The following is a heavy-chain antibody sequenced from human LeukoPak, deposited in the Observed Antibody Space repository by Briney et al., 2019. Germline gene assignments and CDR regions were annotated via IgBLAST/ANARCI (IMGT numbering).Heavy chain of an antibody. J-gene: IGHJ6*03. CDR1: GGSIRSHY. V-gene: IGHV4-59*11. CDR3: ARILWLGADYYYMDV. Sequence: SETLSLTCTVSGGSIRSHYWTWIRQPPEKGLERIGYFLYSGGPNYNPSLKSRVTISVDTSKNQFSLKVSSVTAADTAMYYCARILWLGADYYYMDVWGKGTTVTVSS. D-gene: IGHD3-10*01. CDR2: FLYSGGP.